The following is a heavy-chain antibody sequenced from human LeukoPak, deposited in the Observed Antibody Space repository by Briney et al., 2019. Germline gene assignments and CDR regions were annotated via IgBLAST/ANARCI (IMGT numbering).Heavy chain of an antibody. CDR3: TTEDYYDSSGYLYNWFDP. CDR1: GFTFRSYG. Sequence: GGSLRLSCAASGFTFRSYGMHWVRQAPGKGLEWVGRIKSKTDGGTIHYAAPVKGRFTISRDDSKNTLYLQMNSLKTEDTAVYYCTTEDYYDSSGYLYNWFDPWGQGVLVTVSS. J-gene: IGHJ5*02. CDR2: IKSKTDGGTI. V-gene: IGHV3-15*05. D-gene: IGHD3-22*01.